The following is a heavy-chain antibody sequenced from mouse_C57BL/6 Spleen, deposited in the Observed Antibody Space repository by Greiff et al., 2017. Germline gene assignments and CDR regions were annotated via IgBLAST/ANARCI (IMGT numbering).Heavy chain of an antibody. V-gene: IGHV1-7*01. D-gene: IGHD4-1*01. CDR1: GYTFTSYW. Sequence: QVQLKESGAELAKPGASVKLSCKASGYTFTSYWMHWVKQRPGQGLEWIGYINPSSGYTKYNQKFKDKATLTADKSSSTAYMQLSSLTSEDSAVYYCARESFGTRGFDYWGQGTTLTVSS. CDR2: INPSSGYT. J-gene: IGHJ2*01. CDR3: ARESFGTRGFDY.